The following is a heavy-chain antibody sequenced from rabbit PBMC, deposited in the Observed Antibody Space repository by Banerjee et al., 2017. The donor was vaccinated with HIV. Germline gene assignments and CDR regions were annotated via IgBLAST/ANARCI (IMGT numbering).Heavy chain of an antibody. Sequence: QEQLEESGGDLVKPEGSLTLTCTASGFSFSNKYVMCWVRQAPGKGLEWIACINTSSGNTVYANWAKGRFTISKTSSTTVTLQMTSLTAADTATYFCWREDNDGGGPFDLWGPGTLVTVS. CDR2: INTSSGNT. CDR1: GFSFSNKYV. J-gene: IGHJ4*01. D-gene: IGHD2-1*01. CDR3: WREDNDGGGPFDL. V-gene: IGHV1S45*01.